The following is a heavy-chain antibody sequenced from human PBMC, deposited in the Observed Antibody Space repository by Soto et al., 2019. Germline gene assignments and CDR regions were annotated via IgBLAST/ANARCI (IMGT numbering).Heavy chain of an antibody. Sequence: SQTLSLTCAISGDSVSSNTAAWNWIRQSPSRGLEWLGRTYYRSKWYNDYEVFVKSRITINPDTTKNQFSLQLDSVTPEDTAVYYCARXSSGSNYRKADYYYYGIDVWGQGTTVTAP. CDR3: ARXSSGSNYRKADYYYYGIDV. CDR2: TYYRSKWYN. D-gene: IGHD1-26*01. J-gene: IGHJ6*02. V-gene: IGHV6-1*01. CDR1: GDSVSSNTAA.